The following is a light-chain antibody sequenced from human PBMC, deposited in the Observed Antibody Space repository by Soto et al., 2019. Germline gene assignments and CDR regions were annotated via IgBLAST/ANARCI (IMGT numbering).Light chain of an antibody. CDR2: DVS. Sequence: QSVLTQPASVSGSPGQSITISCTGTSSDVGGYNYVACYQQHPGKPPTLMIYDVSNRPSGVSNRFSGSKSGNTASLTISGLQSEDEADYYCSSYTSSSTLEGFGTGTKVTVL. J-gene: IGLJ1*01. CDR3: SSYTSSSTLEG. V-gene: IGLV2-14*01. CDR1: SSDVGGYNY.